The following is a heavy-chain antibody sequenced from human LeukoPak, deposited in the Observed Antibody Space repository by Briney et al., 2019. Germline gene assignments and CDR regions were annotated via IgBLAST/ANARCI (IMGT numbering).Heavy chain of an antibody. CDR3: TGDNFDSSVKFDY. CDR2: IRSKANNYAT. Sequence: PXGGSLRLSCVVSGFTFSGSAVHWVRQASGKGLEWVGRIRSKANNYATAYAASVKGRFTISRDDSKNTAYLQMNSLKTEDTAVYYCTGDNFDSSVKFDYWGQGTLVTVSS. J-gene: IGHJ4*02. CDR1: GFTFSGSA. V-gene: IGHV3-73*01. D-gene: IGHD3-22*01.